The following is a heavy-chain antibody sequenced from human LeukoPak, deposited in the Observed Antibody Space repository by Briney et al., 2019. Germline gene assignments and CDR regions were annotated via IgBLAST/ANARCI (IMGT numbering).Heavy chain of an antibody. J-gene: IGHJ4*02. CDR2: INHSGST. CDR1: GGSFSGYY. V-gene: IGHV4-34*01. CDR3: ARGAPIQLEDRGDYFDY. D-gene: IGHD1-1*01. Sequence: PSETLSLTCAVYGGSFSGYYWSWIRQPPGKGLEWIGEINHSGSTNYNPSLKSRVTISVDTSKNQFSLKLSSVTAADTAVYYCARGAPIQLEDRGDYFDYWGQGTLVTVSS.